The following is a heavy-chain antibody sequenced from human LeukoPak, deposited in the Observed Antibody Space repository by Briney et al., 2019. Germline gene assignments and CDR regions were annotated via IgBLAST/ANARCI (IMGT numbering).Heavy chain of an antibody. CDR1: GFTFSTYW. CDR3: ARVAVIYQYYMDV. V-gene: IGHV3-7*01. CDR2: IRQDGSEK. J-gene: IGHJ6*03. Sequence: QAGGSLRLSCAASGFTFSTYWMSWVRQAPGKGLEWLANIRQDGSEKYYVDSVEGRFTIPRDNVKNSLYMQLNSLTAEDTAVYYCARVAVIYQYYMDVWGRGTTVTVSS. D-gene: IGHD2-2*01.